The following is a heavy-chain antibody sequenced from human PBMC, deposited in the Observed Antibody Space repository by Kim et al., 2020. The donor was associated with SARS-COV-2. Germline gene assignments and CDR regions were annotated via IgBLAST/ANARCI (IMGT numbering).Heavy chain of an antibody. D-gene: IGHD1-26*01. Sequence: GGSLRLSCAASGFTFSGYAMHWVRQAPGKGLEWVSGISWDSGSICYAGSVKGRFTISRDNTKNSLYLQMNSLRAEDTAVYYCAKEGVGATHVDYWGQGTLGTVSS. CDR1: GFTFSGYA. CDR2: ISWDSGSI. V-gene: IGHV3-9*01. J-gene: IGHJ4*02. CDR3: AKEGVGATHVDY.